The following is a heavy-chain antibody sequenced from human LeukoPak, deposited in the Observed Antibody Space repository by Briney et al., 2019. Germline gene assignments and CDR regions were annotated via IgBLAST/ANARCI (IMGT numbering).Heavy chain of an antibody. Sequence: SETLSLTCTVSGASISSYYWGWIRQPPGKGLEWIGSIYYNGSTYYNLSLKSRVTLSADMSKNQFSLRLSSLTAADTALYYCARDRKYYYHMYVWGKGTTVTVSS. J-gene: IGHJ6*03. V-gene: IGHV4-39*07. CDR1: GASISSYY. CDR3: ARDRKYYYHMYV. D-gene: IGHD1-14*01. CDR2: IYYNGST.